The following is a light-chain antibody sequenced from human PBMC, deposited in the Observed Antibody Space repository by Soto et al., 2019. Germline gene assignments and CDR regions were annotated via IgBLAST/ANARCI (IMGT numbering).Light chain of an antibody. CDR1: QSVSSN. V-gene: IGKV3-15*01. J-gene: IGKJ1*01. CDR3: QQYNNWPRA. Sequence: EIVMTQSPATLSVSPGERATLSCRASQSVSSNLAWYQQKPGQAPRLLIYGASIRATGIPARFSGSWSGTEFTLTISSLQSEDFAGSYCQQYNNWPRAFGQGNKVEIK. CDR2: GAS.